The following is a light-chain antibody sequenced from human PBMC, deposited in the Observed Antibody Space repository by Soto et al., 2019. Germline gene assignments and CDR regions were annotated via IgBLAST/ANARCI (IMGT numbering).Light chain of an antibody. Sequence: QSARTQPASVSESPGQSITISCTGSSSDVGGYDYVSWYQHHPGKVPKLLIYRVNNWPSGVSSRFSGSKSGNTASLTISGLQAEDEADYYCTSYTSSGTLVFGSGTKVTVL. CDR1: SSDVGGYDY. V-gene: IGLV2-14*01. J-gene: IGLJ1*01. CDR2: RVN. CDR3: TSYTSSGTLV.